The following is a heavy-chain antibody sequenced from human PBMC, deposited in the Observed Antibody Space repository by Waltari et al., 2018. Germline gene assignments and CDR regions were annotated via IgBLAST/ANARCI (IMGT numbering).Heavy chain of an antibody. CDR3: ARGKYYFDY. CDR1: GSTVSSNY. J-gene: IGHJ4*02. V-gene: IGHV3-66*01. CDR2: IYSGGST. Sequence: EVQLVESGGGLVQPGGSLRLSCSPSGSTVSSNYMSWVRQAPGKGLEWVSVIYSGGSTYYADAVKGRFTISRDNSKNTLYLQMNSLRAEDTAVYYCARGKYYFDYWGQGTLVTVSS.